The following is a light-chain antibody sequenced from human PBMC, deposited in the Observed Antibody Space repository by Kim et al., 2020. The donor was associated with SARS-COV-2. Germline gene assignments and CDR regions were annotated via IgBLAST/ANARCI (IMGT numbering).Light chain of an antibody. J-gene: IGLJ2*01. CDR2: DVN. CDR1: SSDVGGXNY. CDR3: SSYTSSTTSV. Sequence: QSALTQPASVSGSPGQSITISCSGTSSDVGGXNYVSWYQHHPGKAPKLMIYDVNKRPSGVSSRFSGSKSGNTASLTISGLQAEDEADYYCSSYTSSTTSVXGGGTKVTVL. V-gene: IGLV2-14*03.